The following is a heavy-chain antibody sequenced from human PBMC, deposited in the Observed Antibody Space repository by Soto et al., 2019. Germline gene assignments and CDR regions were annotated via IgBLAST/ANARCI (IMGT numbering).Heavy chain of an antibody. J-gene: IGHJ4*02. Sequence: QVQLVQSGAEVKKPGSSVKVSCKASGGTFSSYAISWVRQAPGQGLEWMGGIIPIFGTANYAQKFQGRVTIXXDXAXXTAYMELSSLRSEDTAVYYCATRLEMATITGPFDYWGQGTLVTVSS. CDR3: ATRLEMATITGPFDY. V-gene: IGHV1-69*12. CDR2: IIPIFGTA. D-gene: IGHD5-12*01. CDR1: GGTFSSYA.